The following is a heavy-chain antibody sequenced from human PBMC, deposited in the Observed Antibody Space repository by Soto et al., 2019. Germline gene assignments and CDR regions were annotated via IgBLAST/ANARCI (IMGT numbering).Heavy chain of an antibody. Sequence: EVQLVESGGGLVQPGGSLRLSCAVSGFTVSSNYMNWVRQAPGKGLEWVSVIYSGGDTCYADSVKDRFTISRDNSKNTLYLQMNSLRAEDTAVYYCAREGRGGGWFDPWGQGTLVTVSS. D-gene: IGHD3-10*01. V-gene: IGHV3-66*01. CDR1: GFTVSSNY. J-gene: IGHJ5*02. CDR2: IYSGGDT. CDR3: AREGRGGGWFDP.